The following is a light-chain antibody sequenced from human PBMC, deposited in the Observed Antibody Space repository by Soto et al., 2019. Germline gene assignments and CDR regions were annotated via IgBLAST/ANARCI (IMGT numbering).Light chain of an antibody. Sequence: EVVLTQSPVTLSLSPGERATFSCRASQSVSSNLAWYQQKPGQAPRLLIYGASTRATGIPARFSGSGSGTEFTLTISSLQSEDFAVYYCQQYNNWPRTFGQGTKVDIK. CDR3: QQYNNWPRT. V-gene: IGKV3-15*01. J-gene: IGKJ1*01. CDR2: GAS. CDR1: QSVSSN.